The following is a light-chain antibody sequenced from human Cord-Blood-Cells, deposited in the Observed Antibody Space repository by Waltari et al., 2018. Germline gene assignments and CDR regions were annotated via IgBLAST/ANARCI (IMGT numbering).Light chain of an antibody. CDR2: GNS. CDR3: QSYDSSLSDWV. V-gene: IGLV1-40*01. CDR1: SSNIGAGYD. Sequence: QSVLTQPPSVSGAPGQRVTISCTGSSSNIGAGYDVPWYQQLPGTAPKLLIYGNSNRPSGVPDRFSGSKSGTSASLAITGLQADDEADYYCQSYDSSLSDWVFGGGTKLTVL. J-gene: IGLJ3*02.